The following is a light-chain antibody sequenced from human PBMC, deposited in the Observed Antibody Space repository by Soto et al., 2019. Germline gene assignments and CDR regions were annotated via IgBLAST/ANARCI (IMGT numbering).Light chain of an antibody. Sequence: QAVVTQEPSLTVSPGGTVTLTCGSSTGAVTSDHYPYWFQQKSGQAPRTLIYDTSNKHPWTPARFSGSLLGGKAALTLSGAQHEDEADYSGLLSDSGARVFGTGTKLTVL. CDR1: TGAVTSDHY. J-gene: IGLJ1*01. CDR3: LLSDSGARV. CDR2: DTS. V-gene: IGLV7-46*01.